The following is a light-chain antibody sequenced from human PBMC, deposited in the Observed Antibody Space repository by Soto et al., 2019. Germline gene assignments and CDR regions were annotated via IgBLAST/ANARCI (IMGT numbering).Light chain of an antibody. V-gene: IGKV1-5*01. CDR2: DAS. J-gene: IGKJ5*01. Sequence: DIQMTQSPSTLSASVGDRVTITCRASQSISSWLAWYQQKPGKAPKLLIYDASSLESGVPSRFSGRGSGTEFTLTISGLQSEDSAVYFCQQYNNWPFSFGQGTRLEI. CDR1: QSISSW. CDR3: QQYNNWPFS.